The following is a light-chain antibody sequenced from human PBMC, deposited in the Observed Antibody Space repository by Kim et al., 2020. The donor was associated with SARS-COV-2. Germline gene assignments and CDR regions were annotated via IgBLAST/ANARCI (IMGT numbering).Light chain of an antibody. CDR1: QSVSSSY. V-gene: IGKV3D-7*01. J-gene: IGKJ1*01. CDR2: GAS. Sequence: PGERVTLSCRASQSVSSSYLTWYQQKPGQAPRLLIYGASTRATGIPARFSGSGSGTDFTLTISSLQPEDFAVYYCQQDYNLPERTFGQGTKV. CDR3: QQDYNLPERT.